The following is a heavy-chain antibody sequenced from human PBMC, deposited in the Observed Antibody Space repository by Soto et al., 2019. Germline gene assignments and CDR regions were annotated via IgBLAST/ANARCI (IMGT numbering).Heavy chain of an antibody. CDR3: ASGDYSIYNWFDP. Sequence: GGSLRLSCAASGFTFSSYSMNWVRQAPGKGLEWVSYISSSSSTIYYADSVKGRFTISRDNAKNSLYLQMNSLRAEDTAVYYSASGDYSIYNWFDPWGQGTLVTVSS. CDR2: ISSSSSTI. J-gene: IGHJ5*02. D-gene: IGHD4-4*01. V-gene: IGHV3-48*01. CDR1: GFTFSSYS.